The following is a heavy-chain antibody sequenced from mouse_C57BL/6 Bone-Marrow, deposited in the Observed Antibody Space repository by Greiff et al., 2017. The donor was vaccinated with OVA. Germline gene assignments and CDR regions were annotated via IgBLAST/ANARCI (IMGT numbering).Heavy chain of an antibody. CDR1: GYSFTGYY. Sequence: EVKLMESGPELVKPGASVKISCKASGYSFTGYYMHWVKQSHGNILDWIGYIYPYNGVSSYNQKFKGKATLTVDKSSSTAYMELRSLTSEDSAVYYCARYYSNYVMDYWGQGTSVTVSS. CDR2: IYPYNGVS. V-gene: IGHV1-31*01. J-gene: IGHJ4*01. D-gene: IGHD2-5*01. CDR3: ARYYSNYVMDY.